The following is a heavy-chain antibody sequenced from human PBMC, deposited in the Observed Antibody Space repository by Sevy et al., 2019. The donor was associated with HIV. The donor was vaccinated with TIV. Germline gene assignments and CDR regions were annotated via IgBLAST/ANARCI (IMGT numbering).Heavy chain of an antibody. D-gene: IGHD3-16*01. CDR2: MDTDEYGR. CDR1: DFSVSSFG. J-gene: IGHJ6*02. Sequence: GGSLRLSCVASDFSVSSFGMIWVRQVPGKGLEWVSNMDTDEYGRYYADSVRGRFSISRDSAKNKVYLQMNSLRIEDTSLYYCARESLHPGGYYGIDVWGQGTTVTVSS. CDR3: ARESLHPGGYYGIDV. V-gene: IGHV3-74*01.